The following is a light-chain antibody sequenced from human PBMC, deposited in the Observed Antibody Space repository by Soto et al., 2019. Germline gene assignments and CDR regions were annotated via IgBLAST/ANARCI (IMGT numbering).Light chain of an antibody. CDR2: GAS. V-gene: IGKV3-20*01. CDR3: QQYGSSPLT. Sequence: EIVLTQSPGTLSLSPGERATLSCRASQSVSSSYLAWYQQKPGEAPMLLIYGASSRATGIPDRFSGSGSGTDFSLNISRLEPEDFAVYYCQQYGSSPLTFGGGTKVEIK. CDR1: QSVSSSY. J-gene: IGKJ4*01.